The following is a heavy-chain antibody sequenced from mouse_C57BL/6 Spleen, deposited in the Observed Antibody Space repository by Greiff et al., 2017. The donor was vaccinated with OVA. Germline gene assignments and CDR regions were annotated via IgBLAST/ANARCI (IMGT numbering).Heavy chain of an antibody. Sequence: QVQLQQPGAELVKPGASVKLSCKASGYTFTSYWMQWVKQRPGQGLEWIGEIDPSDSYTNYNQKFKGKATLTVDTSSSTAYMQLSSLTSADSAVYYCARSDYYGSSYRYFDVWGTGTTVTVSS. D-gene: IGHD1-1*01. CDR1: GYTFTSYW. V-gene: IGHV1-50*01. J-gene: IGHJ1*03. CDR3: ARSDYYGSSYRYFDV. CDR2: IDPSDSYT.